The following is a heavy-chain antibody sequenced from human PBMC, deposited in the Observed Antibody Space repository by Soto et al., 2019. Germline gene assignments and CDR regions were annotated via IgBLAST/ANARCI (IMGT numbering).Heavy chain of an antibody. CDR2: INPNSGGT. J-gene: IGHJ6*02. Sequence: ASVKVSCKASGYTFTGYYMHWVRQAPGQGLEWMGWINPNSGGTNYAQKFQGWVTMTRDTSISTAYMELSRLRSDDTAVYYCARGGMGIAVAGDYYYGMDVWGQGTTVTVSS. V-gene: IGHV1-2*04. CDR1: GYTFTGYY. CDR3: ARGGMGIAVAGDYYYGMDV. D-gene: IGHD6-19*01.